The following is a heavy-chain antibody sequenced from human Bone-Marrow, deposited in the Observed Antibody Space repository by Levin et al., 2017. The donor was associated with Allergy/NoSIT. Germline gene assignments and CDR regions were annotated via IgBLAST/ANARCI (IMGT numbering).Heavy chain of an antibody. Sequence: ASVKVSCKASGGTFSSYAISWVRQAPGQGLEWMGGIIPIFGTANYAQKFQGRVTITADESTSTAYMELSSLRSEDTAVYYCARLTYYYDSSGYTYYYGMDVWGQGTTVTVSS. CDR2: IIPIFGTA. D-gene: IGHD3-22*01. J-gene: IGHJ6*02. V-gene: IGHV1-69*13. CDR1: GGTFSSYA. CDR3: ARLTYYYDSSGYTYYYGMDV.